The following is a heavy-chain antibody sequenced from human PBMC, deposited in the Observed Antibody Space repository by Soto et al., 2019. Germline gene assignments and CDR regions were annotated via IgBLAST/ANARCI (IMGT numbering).Heavy chain of an antibody. V-gene: IGHV4-59*08. CDR1: GGALSSYY. J-gene: IGHJ5*02. D-gene: IGHD6-6*01. Sequence: PSETLSLTSTVSGGALSSYYCSWIRQPPGKGLEWIGYIYYSGSTNYNPSLKSRVTISVDTSKNQFSLKLSSVTAADTAVYYCARLAVRPSTSWFDPWGQGTLVTGSS. CDR2: IYYSGST. CDR3: ARLAVRPSTSWFDP.